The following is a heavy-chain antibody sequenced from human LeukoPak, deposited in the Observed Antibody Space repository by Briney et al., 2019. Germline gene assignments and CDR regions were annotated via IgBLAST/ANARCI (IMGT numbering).Heavy chain of an antibody. CDR3: VRDGDDYNFDY. Sequence: GGSLRLSCAASGFTFRNYCMHCGRHAPGKGLLWVSRVKGNGSLTDYADSVKGRFTISRDNAKNTRYLQMYSLRAEDTAAYYCVRDGDDYNFDYWGQGSLVTVSS. J-gene: IGHJ4*02. V-gene: IGHV3-74*01. D-gene: IGHD5-24*01. CDR1: GFTFRNYC. CDR2: VKGNGSLT.